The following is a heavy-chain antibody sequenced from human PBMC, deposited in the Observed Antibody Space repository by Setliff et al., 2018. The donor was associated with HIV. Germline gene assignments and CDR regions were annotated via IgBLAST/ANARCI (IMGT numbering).Heavy chain of an antibody. J-gene: IGHJ4*02. CDR3: ARDQRTAVAGTYY. D-gene: IGHD6-19*01. CDR1: GGSISSGSYY. CDR2: INTSGST. Sequence: SETLSLTCTVSGGSISSGSYYWSWIRQPAGKGLEWIGHINTSGSTNYNPSLKSRVTISVDTSKNQFSLKLTSVTAADTAVYYCARDQRTAVAGTYYWGQGTLVTVSS. V-gene: IGHV4-61*09.